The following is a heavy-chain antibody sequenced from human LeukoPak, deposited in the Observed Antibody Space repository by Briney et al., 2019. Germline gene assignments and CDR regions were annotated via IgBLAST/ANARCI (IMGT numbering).Heavy chain of an antibody. CDR3: ARGVGKAAAGTSEY. V-gene: IGHV3-21*01. D-gene: IGHD6-13*01. Sequence: GGSLRLSCAASGFTFSSYSMNWARQAPGKGLEWVSSISSSSSYIYYADSVKGRFTISRDNAKNSLYLQMNSLRAEDTAVYYCARGVGKAAAGTSEYWGQGTLVTVSS. J-gene: IGHJ4*02. CDR1: GFTFSSYS. CDR2: ISSSSSYI.